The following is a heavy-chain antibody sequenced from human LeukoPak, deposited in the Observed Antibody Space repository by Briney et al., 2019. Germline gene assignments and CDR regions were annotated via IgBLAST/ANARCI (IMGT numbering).Heavy chain of an antibody. D-gene: IGHD3-16*01. J-gene: IGHJ4*02. CDR3: VRGRRSYGFDH. Sequence: GGSLRLSCIVSGFSFSSNWMSWVRQAPGKGLEWVSALGSAGDTYYPDSVRGRFTISKETAKNSLYLQMTSLRDEDTAVYYCVRGRRSYGFDHWGQGTLVTVSS. CDR1: GFSFSSNW. CDR2: LGSAGDT. V-gene: IGHV3-13*01.